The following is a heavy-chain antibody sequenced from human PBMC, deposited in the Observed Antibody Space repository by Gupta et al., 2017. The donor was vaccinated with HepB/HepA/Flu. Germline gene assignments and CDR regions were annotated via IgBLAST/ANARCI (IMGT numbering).Heavy chain of an antibody. J-gene: IGHJ4*02. CDR2: ISGNGNRT. V-gene: IGHV3-23*01. Sequence: EVQVLESGGDLVQPGGSLRLSCAGSGFIFNDYAMTWVRQDPGKGLEWVSGISGNGNRTYYADSVKGRFTISRDNSRNTPSLQMNNLRVDDRAVYYCAKLPSEVVGPEMPRWGRRTLVTVSP. CDR3: AKLPSEVVGPEMPR. CDR1: GFIFNDYA. D-gene: IGHD2-21*01.